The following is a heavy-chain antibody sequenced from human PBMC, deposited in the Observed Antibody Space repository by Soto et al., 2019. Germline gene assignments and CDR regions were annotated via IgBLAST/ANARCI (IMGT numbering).Heavy chain of an antibody. Sequence: ASVKVSCKASGGTFSSYGISFLRQAPGQALEWMGWINIYNGNTNYAQKFQGRVIMTTDTSTNTAYMELRSLRSDDTAVYYCARDWCSGGSCYLFFDYWGQGTLVTVSS. J-gene: IGHJ4*02. CDR3: ARDWCSGGSCYLFFDY. CDR2: INIYNGNT. V-gene: IGHV1-18*04. D-gene: IGHD2-15*01. CDR1: GGTFSSYG.